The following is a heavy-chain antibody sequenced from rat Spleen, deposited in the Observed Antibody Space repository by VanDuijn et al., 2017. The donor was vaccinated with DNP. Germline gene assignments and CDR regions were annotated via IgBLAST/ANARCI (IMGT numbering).Heavy chain of an antibody. CDR3: ARHSYYFDY. Sequence: EVQLVESGGGLVQPGRSLKLSCAASGFTFSDYYMAWVRQAPTKGLEWVAYISYDVGSTYYGDSVKGRFTISRDNAKSTLYLQMNSLRSEDMATYYCARHSYYFDYWGQGVMVTVSS. D-gene: IGHD1-3*01. J-gene: IGHJ2*01. CDR2: ISYDVGST. CDR1: GFTFSDYY. V-gene: IGHV5-22*01.